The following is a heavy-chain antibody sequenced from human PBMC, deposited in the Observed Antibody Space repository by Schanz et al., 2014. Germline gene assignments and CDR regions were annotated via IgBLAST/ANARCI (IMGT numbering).Heavy chain of an antibody. Sequence: EVQLVESGGGLVQPGGSLRLSCAASGFTFSSHWMHWVRQDPGKGLVWVSRIKSDGSSTSYADSVKGRFTISRDSSKNTLFLQMNSLRTEDTAVYYCARLDPYCRSGTCSRAFDFWGQGTLVTVSS. CDR2: IKSDGSST. CDR1: GFTFSSHW. J-gene: IGHJ4*02. D-gene: IGHD2-15*01. V-gene: IGHV3-74*02. CDR3: ARLDPYCRSGTCSRAFDF.